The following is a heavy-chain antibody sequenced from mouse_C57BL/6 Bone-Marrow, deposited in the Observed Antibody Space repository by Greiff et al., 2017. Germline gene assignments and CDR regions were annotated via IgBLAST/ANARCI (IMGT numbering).Heavy chain of an antibody. CDR1: GFTFSDYY. CDR3: ARAKPYYFDY. J-gene: IGHJ2*01. CDR2: INYDGSST. Sequence: EVKVVESEGGLVQPGSSMKLSCTASGFTFSDYYMAWVRQVPEKGLEWVANINYDGSSTYYLDSLKSRFIISRDNAKNILYLQMSSLKSEDTATYYCARAKPYYFDYWGQGTTLTVSS. V-gene: IGHV5-16*01.